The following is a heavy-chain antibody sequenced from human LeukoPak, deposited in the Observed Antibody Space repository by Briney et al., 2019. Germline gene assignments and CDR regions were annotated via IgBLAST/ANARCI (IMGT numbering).Heavy chain of an antibody. J-gene: IGHJ4*02. CDR1: GFTFSDYY. V-gene: IGHV3-11*01. CDR3: AREVDTAMVWRGDY. Sequence: PGGSLRLSCAASGFTFSDYYMSWIRQAPGKGPEWVSYISSSGSTIYYADSVKGRFTISRDNAKNSLYLQMNSLRAEDTDVYYCAREVDTAMVWRGDYWGQGTLVTVSS. D-gene: IGHD5-18*01. CDR2: ISSSGSTI.